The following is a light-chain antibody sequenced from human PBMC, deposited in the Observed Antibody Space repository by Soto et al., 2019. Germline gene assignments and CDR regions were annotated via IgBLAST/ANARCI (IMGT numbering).Light chain of an antibody. CDR2: DVT. J-gene: IGLJ2*01. CDR3: SSYAGSSIPVA. CDR1: SSDVGGYNF. V-gene: IGLV2-8*01. Sequence: QSALTQPPSASGSPGQSVTISCTGASSDVGGYNFVSWYQHHPGKAPRLMIYDVTQRPSGVPDRFSGSKSGNTASLTVSGLQVDDEAYYYCSSYAGSSIPVALGGGTQLTVL.